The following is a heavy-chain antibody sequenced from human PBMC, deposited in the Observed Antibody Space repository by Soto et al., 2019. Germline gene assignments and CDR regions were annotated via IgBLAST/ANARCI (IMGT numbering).Heavy chain of an antibody. CDR1: GFTFSSYA. J-gene: IGHJ3*02. Sequence: GGSLRLACAASGFTFSSYAMHWVRQAPGKGLEYVSAISSNGGSTYYANSVKGRFTISRDNSKNTLYLQMGSLRAEDMAVYYCARYLDSIAVAGKTFDIRGQRTTVTGSS. V-gene: IGHV3-64*01. CDR3: ARYLDSIAVAGKTFDI. D-gene: IGHD6-19*01. CDR2: ISSNGGST.